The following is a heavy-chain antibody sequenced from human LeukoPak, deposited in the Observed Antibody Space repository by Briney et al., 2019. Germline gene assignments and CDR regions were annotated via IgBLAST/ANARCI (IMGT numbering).Heavy chain of an antibody. Sequence: SETLSLTCSVSGGSITSYYWGWIRQPPGKGLEWIGYIYYSGSTNYNPSLKSRVTISVDTSKNQFSLKLSSVTAADTAVYYCARDVGRFGGYGGRFDYWGQGTLVTVSS. V-gene: IGHV4-59*01. J-gene: IGHJ4*02. D-gene: IGHD5-12*01. CDR2: IYYSGST. CDR3: ARDVGRFGGYGGRFDY. CDR1: GGSITSYY.